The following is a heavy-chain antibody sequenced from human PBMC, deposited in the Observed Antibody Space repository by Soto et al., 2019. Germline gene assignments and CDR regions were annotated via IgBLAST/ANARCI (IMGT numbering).Heavy chain of an antibody. CDR3: AKDHNWNYGGAWFDS. J-gene: IGHJ5*01. D-gene: IGHD1-7*01. CDR2: IYHSGHT. Sequence: PSETLSLTCAVSGDSISSGTYSWTWIRQPPGKGLEWIGYIYHSGHTYYNPSLKSRVTISVDTSKNQFSLKLSSVTAADTAVYYCAKDHNWNYGGAWFDSWGQGTLVTVSS. CDR1: GDSISSGTYS. V-gene: IGHV4-30-2*01.